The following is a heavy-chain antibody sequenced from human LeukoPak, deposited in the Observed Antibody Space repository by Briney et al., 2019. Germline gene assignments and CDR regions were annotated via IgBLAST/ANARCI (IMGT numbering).Heavy chain of an antibody. CDR3: AKESGGRYCSGGSCYPVDY. CDR1: GFTFSSYA. Sequence: GGSLRLSCAASGFTFSSYAMSWVRQAPGKRLEWVSAISGSGGSTYYADSVKGRFTISRDNSKNTLYLQMNSLRAEDTAVYYCAKESGGRYCSGGSCYPVDYWGQGTLVTVSS. D-gene: IGHD2-15*01. V-gene: IGHV3-23*01. CDR2: ISGSGGST. J-gene: IGHJ4*02.